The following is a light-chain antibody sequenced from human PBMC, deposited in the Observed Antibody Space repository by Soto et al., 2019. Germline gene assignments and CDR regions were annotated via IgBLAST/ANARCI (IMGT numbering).Light chain of an antibody. CDR1: QSVSSN. Sequence: EIVLTDSPGTLSLSRWERATLSCRASQSVSSNLAWYQQKPGQAPRLLIYGASRRATGIPDRFTGSGSGTDFTLTISRLEPEDSAVYYCQQYGSSPPGTLGQGTKVDIK. J-gene: IGKJ1*01. V-gene: IGKV3-20*01. CDR2: GAS. CDR3: QQYGSSPPGT.